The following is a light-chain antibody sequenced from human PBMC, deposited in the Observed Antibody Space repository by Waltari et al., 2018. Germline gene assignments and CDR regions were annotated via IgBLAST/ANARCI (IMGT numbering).Light chain of an antibody. CDR2: DVS. CDR1: GSDVGSSVY. V-gene: IGLV2-14*03. Sequence: QSALTQPASVSGSPGQSLTISCTGTGSDVGSSVYVSWYQQHPGKGPKLMIFDVSNRPSGVSNRFSGSKSGNTASLTISGLQAEDEGDYYCSSYTSSGTVIFGGGTKLTVL. CDR3: SSYTSSGTVI. J-gene: IGLJ2*01.